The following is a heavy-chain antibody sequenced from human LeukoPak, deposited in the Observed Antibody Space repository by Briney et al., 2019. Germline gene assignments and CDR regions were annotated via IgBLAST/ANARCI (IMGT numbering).Heavy chain of an antibody. CDR3: AKGEFGELFSYYFDY. Sequence: GGSLRLSCAASEFTFSSFGIHWVRQAPGKGLEWVAVISYDGNNKYYADSVKGRFTISRDNSKNTLYLQMNSLRAEDTAVYYCAKGEFGELFSYYFDYWGQGTLVTVSS. D-gene: IGHD3-10*01. CDR1: EFTFSSFG. CDR2: ISYDGNNK. J-gene: IGHJ4*02. V-gene: IGHV3-30*18.